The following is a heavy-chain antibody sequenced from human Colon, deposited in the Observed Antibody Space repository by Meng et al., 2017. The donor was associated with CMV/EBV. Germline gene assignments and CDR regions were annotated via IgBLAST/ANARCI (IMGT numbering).Heavy chain of an antibody. Sequence: VQLQPWGAGLLKTSETLSLTCGVSGVSLSGYYWTWIRQSPGKGLEWIGEINQSGSTNYNPSLKSRVTVSVDTSKNQFSLRVTSVTAADSALYYCAREAGPFFGVIVYDSWGQGTLVTVSS. V-gene: IGHV4-34*01. J-gene: IGHJ4*02. D-gene: IGHD3-3*01. CDR2: INQSGST. CDR3: AREAGPFFGVIVYDS. CDR1: GVSLSGYY.